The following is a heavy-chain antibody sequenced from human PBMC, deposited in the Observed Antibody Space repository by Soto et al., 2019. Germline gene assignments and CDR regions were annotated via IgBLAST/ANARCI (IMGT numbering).Heavy chain of an antibody. V-gene: IGHV1-2*04. CDR2: INPNSGGT. J-gene: IGHJ5*02. Sequence: ASVKVSCKASGYTFTGYYMLWVRQAPGQGLEWMGWINPNSGGTNYAQKFQGWVTMTRDTSISTAYMELSRLRSDDTAVYYCARAVGTRYDSSGYRNWFDPWGQGTLVTVSS. D-gene: IGHD3-22*01. CDR1: GYTFTGYY. CDR3: ARAVGTRYDSSGYRNWFDP.